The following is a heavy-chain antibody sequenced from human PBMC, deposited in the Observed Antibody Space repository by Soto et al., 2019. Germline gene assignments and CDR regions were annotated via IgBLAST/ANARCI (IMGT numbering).Heavy chain of an antibody. CDR3: ASDSSAYCSPSS. CDR1: GFIVSNSY. Sequence: EVQLVESGGGLVQPGGSLRLSCETSGFIVSNSYMSWVRQAPGKGLEWVSVIHRDGDTYYADSVKGRFTFSRHKSKNTLSLQMNSLRAEDTVMYYCASDSSAYCSPSSWGQGNLVIVSS. D-gene: IGHD6-19*01. J-gene: IGHJ5*02. V-gene: IGHV3-66*01. CDR2: IHRDGDT.